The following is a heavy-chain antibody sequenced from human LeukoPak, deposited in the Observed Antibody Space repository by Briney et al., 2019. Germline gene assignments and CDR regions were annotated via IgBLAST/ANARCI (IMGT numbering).Heavy chain of an antibody. CDR1: GGSISTSNYY. CDR3: ASPNVITIFGVVRGAFDI. V-gene: IGHV4-39*07. CDR2: IYYSGST. D-gene: IGHD3-3*01. J-gene: IGHJ3*02. Sequence: TPSETLSLTCTVSGGSISTSNYYWGWIRQPPGKGLEWIGSIYYSGSTYYNPSLKSRVTISVDTSKNQFSLKLSSVTAADTAVYYCASPNVITIFGVVRGAFDIWGQGTMVTVSS.